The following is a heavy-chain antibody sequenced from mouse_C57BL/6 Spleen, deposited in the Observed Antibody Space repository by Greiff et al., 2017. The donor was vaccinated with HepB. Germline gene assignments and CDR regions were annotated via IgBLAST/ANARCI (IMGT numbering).Heavy chain of an antibody. CDR1: GYTFTSYW. V-gene: IGHV1-53*01. D-gene: IGHD1-1*01. CDR3: ARGRTTVVADY. Sequence: QVHVKQPGTELVKPGASVKLSCKASGYTFTSYWMHWVKQRPGQGLEWIGNINPSNGGTNYNEKFKSKATLTVDKSSSTAYMQLSSLTSEDSAVYYCARGRTTVVADYWGQGTTLTVSS. CDR2: INPSNGGT. J-gene: IGHJ2*01.